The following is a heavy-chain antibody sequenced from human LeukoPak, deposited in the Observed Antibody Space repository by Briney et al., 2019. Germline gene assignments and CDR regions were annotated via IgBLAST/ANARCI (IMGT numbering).Heavy chain of an antibody. V-gene: IGHV3-33*03. CDR1: GFTFSNYG. Sequence: PGRPLRLSCATSGFTFSNYGMHWVRQAPGKGLEWVAVIWHDGSNKYYADSVKGRFTVSRDNSKNTLYLQMNSLRAEDTAVYYCANNFDYWGQGTLVTVSS. CDR2: IWHDGSNK. J-gene: IGHJ4*02. CDR3: ANNFDY.